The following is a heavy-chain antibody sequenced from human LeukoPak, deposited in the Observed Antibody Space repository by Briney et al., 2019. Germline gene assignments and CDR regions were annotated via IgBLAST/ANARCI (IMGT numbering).Heavy chain of an antibody. V-gene: IGHV3-30*02. Sequence: PGGSLRLSCAASGFSFSGYGMHWVRQAPGKGLEGVAFIRYDGSNEYYADSVKGRFTISRDKSKNTLSLQMNSLRPEDTAVYYCAKAIWVAATSSWFCLDYWGQGTLVTVSS. D-gene: IGHD3-10*01. CDR2: IRYDGSNE. J-gene: IGHJ4*02. CDR3: AKAIWVAATSSWFCLDY. CDR1: GFSFSGYG.